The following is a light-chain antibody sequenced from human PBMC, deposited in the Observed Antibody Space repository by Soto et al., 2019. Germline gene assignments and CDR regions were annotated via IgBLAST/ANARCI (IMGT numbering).Light chain of an antibody. CDR1: QTVSRNN. V-gene: IGKV3D-20*02. CDR3: QQRSNWPPT. CDR2: GAS. Sequence: EIVLTQSPGTLSLSPGERATLSCRASQTVSRNNLVWYQQRPGQPPRLLIYGASSRATGIPDRFSGSGSGTDFTLTISSLEPEDFAVYYCQQRSNWPPTFGGGTKVDIK. J-gene: IGKJ4*01.